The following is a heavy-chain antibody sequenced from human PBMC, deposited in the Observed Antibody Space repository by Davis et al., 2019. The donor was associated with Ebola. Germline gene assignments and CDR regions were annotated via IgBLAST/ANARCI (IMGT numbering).Heavy chain of an antibody. J-gene: IGHJ4*02. Sequence: ASVKVSCKASGYSFTDDGISWVRQAPGQGLEWMGWISTYNGNTNYAQKLQGRVTMTTDTSTSTAYMELRSLRSDDTAVYYCARDLTSYSSSSHYWGQGTLVTVSS. CDR1: GYSFTDDG. CDR2: ISTYNGNT. CDR3: ARDLTSYSSSSHY. D-gene: IGHD6-6*01. V-gene: IGHV1-18*01.